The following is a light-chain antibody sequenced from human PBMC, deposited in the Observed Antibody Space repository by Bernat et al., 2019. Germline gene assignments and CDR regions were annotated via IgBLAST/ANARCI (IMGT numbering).Light chain of an antibody. J-gene: IGKJ4*01. CDR3: QQYDRYPLT. CDR2: GAS. CDR1: QDISKY. Sequence: DIQMTQSPSSLSASVGDRVTITCRATQDISKYLAWFQQKPGKAPKSLIYGASTLHSGVPSRFSGSGSGTEFTLTIISLQPEDLATYYRQQYDRYPLTFGGGTKVEVK. V-gene: IGKV1-16*01.